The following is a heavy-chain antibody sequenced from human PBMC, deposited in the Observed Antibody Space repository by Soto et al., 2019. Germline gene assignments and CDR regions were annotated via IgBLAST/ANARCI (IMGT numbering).Heavy chain of an antibody. CDR3: ARDVYTAMVPFDY. V-gene: IGHV3-30-3*01. CDR1: GFTFSSYA. D-gene: IGHD5-18*01. Sequence: GESLKISCAASGFTFSSYAMHWVRQAPGKGLEWVAVISYDGSNKYYADSVKGRFTISRDNSKNTLYLQMNSLRAEDTAVYYCARDVYTAMVPFDYWGQGTLVTVSS. J-gene: IGHJ4*02. CDR2: ISYDGSNK.